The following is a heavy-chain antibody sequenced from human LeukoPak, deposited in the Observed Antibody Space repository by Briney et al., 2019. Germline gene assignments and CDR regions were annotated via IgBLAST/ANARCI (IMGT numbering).Heavy chain of an antibody. CDR2: ISRSGSTI. D-gene: IGHD2-15*01. CDR1: GFTFSSYE. CDR3: ARVPGPYCSGGSCYSMSGNY. V-gene: IGHV3-48*03. Sequence: GGSLTLSCAASGFTFSSYEMNWVRHAPGKGLEWVSYISRSGSTIYYADSVKGRFTISRDNAKNSLYLQMNGLGAEDTAVYYCARVPGPYCSGGSCYSMSGNYWGQGTPVTVSS. J-gene: IGHJ4*02.